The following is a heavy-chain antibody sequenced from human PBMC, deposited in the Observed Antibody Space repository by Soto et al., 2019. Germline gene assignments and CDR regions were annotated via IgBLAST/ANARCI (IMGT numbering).Heavy chain of an antibody. CDR3: AKDTDSSGYYYSSSDY. D-gene: IGHD3-22*01. J-gene: IGHJ4*02. Sequence: SGGSLRLSCAASGFTFSSYGMHWVRQAPGKGLEWVAVISYDGSNKYYADSVKGRFTISRDNSKNTLYLQMNSLRAEDTAVYYCAKDTDSSGYYYSSSDYWGQGTLVTVSS. CDR1: GFTFSSYG. CDR2: ISYDGSNK. V-gene: IGHV3-30*18.